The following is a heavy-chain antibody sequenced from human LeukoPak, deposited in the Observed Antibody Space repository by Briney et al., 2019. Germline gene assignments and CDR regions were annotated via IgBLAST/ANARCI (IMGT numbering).Heavy chain of an antibody. D-gene: IGHD6-6*01. Sequence: PSETLSLTCTVSGGSISSYYWSWIRQPPGKGLEWIGYIYTSGSTNYNPSLKSRVTISVDPSKNQFYLKLSSVTAADTAVYYCARFSAARPVYYYYYMDVWGKGTTVTVSS. J-gene: IGHJ6*03. CDR3: ARFSAARPVYYYYYMDV. V-gene: IGHV4-4*09. CDR1: GGSISSYY. CDR2: IYTSGST.